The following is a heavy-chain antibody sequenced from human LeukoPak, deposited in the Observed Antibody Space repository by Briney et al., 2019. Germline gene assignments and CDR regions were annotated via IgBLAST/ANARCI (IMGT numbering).Heavy chain of an antibody. CDR3: GRGHWGLDY. V-gene: IGHV3-11*04. Sequence: GGSLRLSCAASGFTFSDSYMTWIRQAPGKGLEWVSYIRNSGSTIYYADSVKGRFSISRDNAESSLYLQMNSLRVEDTAVYYCGRGHWGLDYWGQGTLVTVSS. CDR1: GFTFSDSY. J-gene: IGHJ4*02. D-gene: IGHD7-27*01. CDR2: IRNSGSTI.